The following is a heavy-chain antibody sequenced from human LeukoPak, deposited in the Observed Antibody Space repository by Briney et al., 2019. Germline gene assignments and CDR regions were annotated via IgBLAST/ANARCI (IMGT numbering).Heavy chain of an antibody. J-gene: IGHJ1*01. CDR3: ARDKAVTTEVTQHFQH. V-gene: IGHV1-2*02. Sequence: ASVKVSCKASGYTFTGYYMHWVRQAPGQGLEWMGWINPNSGGTNYAQKFQGRVTMTRDTSTSTVYMELTSLRSEDTAMYYCARDKAVTTEVTQHFQHWGQGTLVTVSS. CDR2: INPNSGGT. CDR1: GYTFTGYY. D-gene: IGHD4-23*01.